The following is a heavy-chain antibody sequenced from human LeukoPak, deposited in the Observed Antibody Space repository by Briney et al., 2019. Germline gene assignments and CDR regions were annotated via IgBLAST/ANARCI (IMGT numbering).Heavy chain of an antibody. CDR3: ARDDDCSSTSCYAFDI. J-gene: IGHJ3*02. V-gene: IGHV4-59*12. CDR2: IYYSGST. D-gene: IGHD2-2*01. Sequence: PSETLSLTCTVSGGSISSYYWSWIRQPPGKGLEWIGYIYYSGSTNYNPSLKSRVTISVDTSKNQFSLKLSSVTAADTAVYYCARDDDCSSTSCYAFDIWGQGTMVTVSS. CDR1: GGSISSYY.